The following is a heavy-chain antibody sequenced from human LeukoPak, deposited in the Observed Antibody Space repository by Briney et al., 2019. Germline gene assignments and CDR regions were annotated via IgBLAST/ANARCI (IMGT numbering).Heavy chain of an antibody. D-gene: IGHD3-22*01. V-gene: IGHV1-8*01. CDR2: MNPNSGNT. J-gene: IGHJ3*02. CDR3: ATTYYSSGYYFKPYAFDI. CDR1: GYTFTSYD. Sequence: ASVKVSCKASGYTFTSYDINWVRQATGQGLEWMGWMNPNSGNTGYAQKFQGRVTMTRNTSISTAYMELSSLRSEDTAVYYCATTYYSSGYYFKPYAFDIWGQGTMVTVSS.